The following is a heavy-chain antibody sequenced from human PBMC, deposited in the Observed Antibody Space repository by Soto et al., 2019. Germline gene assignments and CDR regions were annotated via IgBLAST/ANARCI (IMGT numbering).Heavy chain of an antibody. D-gene: IGHD3-16*01. Sequence: SETLSLTCTVSRGSINSSTYYWGWIRRPPGKGLEWIGSIYYSGSTYYNPSLKSRVTISVDTSKNQFSLKLSSVTAADTAVYYCARPSQLGDRPYHQDHDMDAWRQATKVA. V-gene: IGHV4-39*01. CDR2: IYYSGST. CDR3: ARPSQLGDRPYHQDHDMDA. J-gene: IGHJ6*02. CDR1: RGSINSSTYY.